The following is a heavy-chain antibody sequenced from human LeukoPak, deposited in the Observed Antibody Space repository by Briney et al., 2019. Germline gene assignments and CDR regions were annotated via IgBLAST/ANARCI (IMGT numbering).Heavy chain of an antibody. CDR3: ARESGKFDY. CDR2: ISGDGVST. V-gene: IGHV3-43*02. Sequence: GRSLRLSCAASGFTFRSYGMHWVRQAPGKGLEWVSLISGDGVSTFYADSVKGRFSISRDNSKNSLSLEMNSLRTEDTAMYYCARESGKFDYWGQGTLVAVSS. J-gene: IGHJ4*02. CDR1: GFTFRSYG.